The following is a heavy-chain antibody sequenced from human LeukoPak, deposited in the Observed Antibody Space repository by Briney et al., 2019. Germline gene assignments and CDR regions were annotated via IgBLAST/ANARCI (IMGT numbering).Heavy chain of an antibody. CDR1: GYTFTSYD. V-gene: IGHV1-8*01. CDR2: MNPNSGNT. Sequence: GASVKVSCKASGYTFTSYDINWVRQATGQGLEWLGWMNPNSGNTGYAQSFQGRVTMTRNTSISTAYMELSSLRSEDTAVYYCARDYYGSKSSLFDPWGQGTLVTVSS. D-gene: IGHD3-10*01. J-gene: IGHJ5*02. CDR3: ARDYYGSKSSLFDP.